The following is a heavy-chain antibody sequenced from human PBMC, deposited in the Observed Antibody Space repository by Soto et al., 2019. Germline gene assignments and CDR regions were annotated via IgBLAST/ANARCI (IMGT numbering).Heavy chain of an antibody. CDR2: TYYRSKWYN. V-gene: IGHV6-1*01. CDR3: ARGRAVAGYFDY. J-gene: IGHJ4*02. CDR1: GYSVSSNSAA. Sequence: PSHTLSLPCAISGYSVSSNSAAWNLIRQFPSRGLEWLGRTYYRSKWYNDYAVSVKSRITINPDTSKNQFSLQLNSVTPEDTAVYYCARGRAVAGYFDYWGQGTLVTVSS. D-gene: IGHD6-19*01.